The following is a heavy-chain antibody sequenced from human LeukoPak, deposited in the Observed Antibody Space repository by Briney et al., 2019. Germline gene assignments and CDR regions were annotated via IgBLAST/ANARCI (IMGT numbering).Heavy chain of an antibody. V-gene: IGHV4-59*08. J-gene: IGHJ4*02. CDR2: IYHSGTT. Sequence: SETLSLICTVSGGSIRSYYWSWIRQPPGKGLEWIGYIYHSGTTYYNPSLQSRVTISVDTSKNQFSLKLSSVTAADTAVYYCARLRFSKLDYWGQGTLVTVSS. D-gene: IGHD3-10*01. CDR1: GGSIRSYY. CDR3: ARLRFSKLDY.